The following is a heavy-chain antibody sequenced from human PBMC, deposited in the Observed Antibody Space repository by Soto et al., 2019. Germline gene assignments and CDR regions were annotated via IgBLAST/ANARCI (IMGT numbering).Heavy chain of an antibody. V-gene: IGHV4-31*03. CDR2: ISYSGST. CDR1: GGSINSDIYY. CDR3: ARDHWGSGYCRYGMDV. Sequence: QVQLQESGPGLVKPSQTLSLTCTVSGGSINSDIYYWSWVRQHPGQGLEWIGYISYSGSTYYNPSLKSRVTISVDSSKNQFSLKLSSVTAADTAVYYCARDHWGSGYCRYGMDVWGQGTTVTVSS. J-gene: IGHJ6*02. D-gene: IGHD7-27*01.